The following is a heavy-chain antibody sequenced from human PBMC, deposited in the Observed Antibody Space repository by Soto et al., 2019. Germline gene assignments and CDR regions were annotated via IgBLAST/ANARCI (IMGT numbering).Heavy chain of an antibody. Sequence: QVQLVQSGAEVKKPGSSVKVSCKASGGTFSSYAISWVRQAPGQGLEWMGGIIPIFGTADYAQKFQGRVTITADESTSTAYMELSSLRSEDTAVYYCASLIAAAGPPHSPRYYYCMDVWGQGTTVTVSS. J-gene: IGHJ6*02. CDR2: IIPIFGTA. CDR1: GGTFSSYA. D-gene: IGHD6-13*01. CDR3: ASLIAAAGPPHSPRYYYCMDV. V-gene: IGHV1-69*12.